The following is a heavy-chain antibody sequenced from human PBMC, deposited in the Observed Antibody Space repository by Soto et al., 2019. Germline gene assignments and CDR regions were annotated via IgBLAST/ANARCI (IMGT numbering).Heavy chain of an antibody. CDR3: GTQEVGGSYVYTFDP. V-gene: IGHV4-59*05. J-gene: IGHJ5*02. Sequence: SETLSLTCTVSGGSISSYYWTWIRQPPGKGLEWIGSIYYSGSTYYNPSLKSRVTISVDTSKNQFSLKLSSVTAADTAVYYCGTQEVGGSYVYTFDPWGQGTLVTVSS. CDR1: GGSISSYY. CDR2: IYYSGST. D-gene: IGHD1-26*01.